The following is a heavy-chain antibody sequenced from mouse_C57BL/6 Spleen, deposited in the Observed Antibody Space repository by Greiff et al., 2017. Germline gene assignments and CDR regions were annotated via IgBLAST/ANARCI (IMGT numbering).Heavy chain of an antibody. CDR3: ARDPVNYYYAMDY. D-gene: IGHD1-3*01. Sequence: EVMLVESGGGLVKPGGSLKLSCAASGFTFSSYAMSWVRQTPEKRLEWVATISDGGSYTYYPDNVKGRFPISRDNAKNNLYLQMSHLKSEDTAMYYCARDPVNYYYAMDYWGQGTSVTVSS. V-gene: IGHV5-4*01. CDR1: GFTFSSYA. CDR2: ISDGGSYT. J-gene: IGHJ4*01.